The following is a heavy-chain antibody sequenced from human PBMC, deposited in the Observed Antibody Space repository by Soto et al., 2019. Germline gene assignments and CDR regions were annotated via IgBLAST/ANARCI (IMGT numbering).Heavy chain of an antibody. CDR1: GYTFTSYG. D-gene: IGHD6-19*01. CDR2: ISAYNGNT. J-gene: IGHJ6*02. Sequence: ASVKVSCKAFGYTFTSYGISWVRQAPGQGLEWMGWISAYNGNTNYAQKLQGRVTMTTDTSTSTAYMELRSLRSDDTAVYYCARDLMGIAVAGRGLPYYYYGMDVWGQGTTVTVSS. V-gene: IGHV1-18*01. CDR3: ARDLMGIAVAGRGLPYYYYGMDV.